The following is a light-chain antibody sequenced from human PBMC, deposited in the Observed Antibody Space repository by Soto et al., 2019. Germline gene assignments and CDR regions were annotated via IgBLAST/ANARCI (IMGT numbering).Light chain of an antibody. J-gene: IGLJ1*01. CDR1: SSDVGGYNY. V-gene: IGLV2-14*01. CDR3: SSYTTRTALPHV. Sequence: QSALTQPASVSGSPRQSITISCTGTSSDVGGYNYVSWYQQHPGKAPKLLIYEVSIWPSGVSDRFSGSKSGNTASLTISGLRAEDEARYFCSSYTTRTALPHVFGTGTKLTVL. CDR2: EVS.